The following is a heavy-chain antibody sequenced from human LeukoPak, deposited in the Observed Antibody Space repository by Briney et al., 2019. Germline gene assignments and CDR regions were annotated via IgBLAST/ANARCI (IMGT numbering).Heavy chain of an antibody. Sequence: ASVKVSCKASGYDFIAYYIHWVRQAPGQGLEWMGWINCRTGGTNYAQKFQGRVTMTRDTFTKTVYMELTSLRSADTAVYYCARPGAATTGTNFHRWGLGTLATVSS. J-gene: IGHJ1*01. CDR1: GYDFIAYY. V-gene: IGHV1-2*02. CDR2: INCRTGGT. CDR3: ARPGAATTGTNFHR. D-gene: IGHD1/OR15-1a*01.